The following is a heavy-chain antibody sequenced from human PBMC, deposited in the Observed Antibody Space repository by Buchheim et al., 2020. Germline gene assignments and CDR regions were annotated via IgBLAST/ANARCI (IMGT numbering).Heavy chain of an antibody. CDR2: IKQDGSEK. J-gene: IGHJ6*02. Sequence: EVQLVESGGGLVQPGGSLRLSCAASGFTFSNYWMRWVRQAPGKGLEWVANIKQDGSEKYYVDSVKGRFTISRDNSKNSLYLQMNILRAEDTAVYYCARDYVYDFWSGSRSYYYYGMDVWGQGTT. D-gene: IGHD3-3*01. CDR3: ARDYVYDFWSGSRSYYYYGMDV. CDR1: GFTFSNYW. V-gene: IGHV3-7*01.